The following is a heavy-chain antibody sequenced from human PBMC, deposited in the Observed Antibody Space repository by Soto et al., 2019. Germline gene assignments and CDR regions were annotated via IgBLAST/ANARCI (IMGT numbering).Heavy chain of an antibody. V-gene: IGHV4-59*08. Sequence: QVKLQESGPGLVRPSETLSLTCTVSGGSIGSYYWSWIRQSPENGLEWIAFIHHNGSTNYKPSLKGRVGISVDTCNSQFSLKLTSVTAADTAVYYCARRLKADALTGPFEYWGQGLLVTASS. D-gene: IGHD3-9*01. CDR3: ARRLKADALTGPFEY. CDR1: GGSIGSYY. J-gene: IGHJ4*02. CDR2: IHHNGST.